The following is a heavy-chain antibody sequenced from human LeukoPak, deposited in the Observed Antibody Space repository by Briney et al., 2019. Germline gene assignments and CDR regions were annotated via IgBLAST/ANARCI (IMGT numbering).Heavy chain of an antibody. V-gene: IGHV3-53*01. D-gene: IGHD3-16*01. CDR2: IYSGGST. CDR3: VRGGIMISFGGVYVFDI. J-gene: IGHJ3*02. CDR1: GFSLSSNY. Sequence: GGSLRLSCAASGFSLSSNYISWVRQAPGKGLEWVSVIYSGGSTFFSDTVMGRFTISRDNSKNTMYLQMNSLRAEDTAVYYCVRGGIMISFGGVYVFDIWGQGTMVTVSS.